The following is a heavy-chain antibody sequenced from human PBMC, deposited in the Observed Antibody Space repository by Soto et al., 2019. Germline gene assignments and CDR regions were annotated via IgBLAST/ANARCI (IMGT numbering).Heavy chain of an antibody. Sequence: EVQLVESGGGLVQPGGSLRLSCAASGFTFSNYWMYWVRQAPGKVLEWVSRINSDGSVSSHADSVRGRLTISRDNVKNTLYLHMDSLRAEDTAVYFCARGDCVGGTCYSLAGSFFSYMDVWGKGTTVTVFS. CDR3: ARGDCVGGTCYSLAGSFFSYMDV. CDR2: INSDGSVS. J-gene: IGHJ6*03. CDR1: GFTFSNYW. V-gene: IGHV3-74*02. D-gene: IGHD2-15*01.